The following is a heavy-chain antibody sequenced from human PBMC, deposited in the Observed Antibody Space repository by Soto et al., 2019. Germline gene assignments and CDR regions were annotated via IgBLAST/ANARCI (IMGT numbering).Heavy chain of an antibody. D-gene: IGHD4-17*01. J-gene: IGHJ4*02. CDR1: GFTFSNAW. CDR2: IKSKTDGGTT. CDR3: TTGNTVTRRVFDY. V-gene: IGHV3-15*01. Sequence: PWWSLRISCAACGFTFSNAWMSWVRQAPGKGLEWVGRIKSKTDGGTTDYAAPVKGRFTISRDDSKNTLYLQMNSLKTEDTAVYYCTTGNTVTRRVFDYWGQGTLVTVSS.